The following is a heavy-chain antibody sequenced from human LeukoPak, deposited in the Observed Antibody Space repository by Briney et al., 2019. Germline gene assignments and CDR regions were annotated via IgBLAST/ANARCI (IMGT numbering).Heavy chain of an antibody. Sequence: GGSLRLSCAASGFTFRNYGMHWVRQVPGKGLEWVAVISYDGSNKYYADSVKGRFTISRDNSKNTLYLQMNSLRAEDTAVYYCARDLAVAGKSLEYFQHWGQGTLVTVSS. CDR3: ARDLAVAGKSLEYFQH. CDR2: ISYDGSNK. J-gene: IGHJ1*01. V-gene: IGHV3-30*19. CDR1: GFTFRNYG. D-gene: IGHD6-19*01.